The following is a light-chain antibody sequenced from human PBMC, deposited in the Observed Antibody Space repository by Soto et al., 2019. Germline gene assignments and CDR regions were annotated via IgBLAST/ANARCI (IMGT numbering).Light chain of an antibody. CDR2: AAS. Sequence: DIQMTQSPSTLSASVGDTVTITCRASESIDNWLAWYQQKPGKAPKLLIFAASTLVRGVQSRFSGRGSGTEFTLTISSLQADDYATFYCQQYHTDWTFGQGTKVEIK. J-gene: IGKJ1*01. CDR3: QQYHTDWT. CDR1: ESIDNW. V-gene: IGKV1-5*01.